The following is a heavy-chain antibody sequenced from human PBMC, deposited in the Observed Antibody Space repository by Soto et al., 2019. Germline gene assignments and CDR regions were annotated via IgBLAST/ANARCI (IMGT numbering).Heavy chain of an antibody. CDR2: INHSGST. CDR1: GGSFSGYY. D-gene: IGHD6-19*01. CDR3: ARTGSYSSGSPNDY. Sequence: SETLSLTCAVYGGSFSGYYWSWIRQPPGKGLEWIGEINHSGSTNYNPSLKSRVTISVDTSKNQFSLKLSSVTAADTAVYYCARTGSYSSGSPNDYWGQGTLVTVSS. V-gene: IGHV4-34*01. J-gene: IGHJ4*02.